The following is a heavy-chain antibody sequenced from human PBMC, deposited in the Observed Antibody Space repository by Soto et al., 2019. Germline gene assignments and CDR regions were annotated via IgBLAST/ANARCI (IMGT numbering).Heavy chain of an antibody. Sequence: SVKVSCKASGYTFTSYDINWVRQATGQGLEWIGWIIVNSGNTNYAQKFQERVTITRDMSTSTAYMELSSLRSEDTAVYYCAAEGSIAAAGFNFDYWGQGTLVTVSS. V-gene: IGHV1-58*02. D-gene: IGHD6-13*01. CDR3: AAEGSIAAAGFNFDY. CDR1: GYTFTSYD. J-gene: IGHJ4*02. CDR2: IIVNSGNT.